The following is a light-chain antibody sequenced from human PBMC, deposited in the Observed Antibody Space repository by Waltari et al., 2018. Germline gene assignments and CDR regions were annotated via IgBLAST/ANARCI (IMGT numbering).Light chain of an antibody. CDR3: QKYDFLPAT. V-gene: IGKV3-20*01. J-gene: IGKJ1*01. CDR2: HTS. CDR1: QGVGKY. Sequence: EIVLTQSPGNLSLSPGERANLSCRASQGVGKYLAGYQQRPGQSPRLLRYHTSIRATGSPDRFSGNGSGTYFSLTISRLVPEDFAVYYCQKYDFLPATFGQGTTVEIK.